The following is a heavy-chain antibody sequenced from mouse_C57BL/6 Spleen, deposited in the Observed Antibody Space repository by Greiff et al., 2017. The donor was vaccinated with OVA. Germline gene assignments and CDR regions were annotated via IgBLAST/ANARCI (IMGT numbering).Heavy chain of an antibody. V-gene: IGHV2-5*01. J-gene: IGHJ4*01. Sequence: QVQLQQSGPGLVQPSQSLSITCTVSGFSLTSYGVHWVRQSPGKGLEWLGVIWRGGSTDYNAAFMSRLSITKDNSKSQVFFKMNSLQADDTAIYYCAKSGGSSGSSAMDYWGQGTSVTVSS. D-gene: IGHD3-2*02. CDR3: AKSGGSSGSSAMDY. CDR2: IWRGGST. CDR1: GFSLTSYG.